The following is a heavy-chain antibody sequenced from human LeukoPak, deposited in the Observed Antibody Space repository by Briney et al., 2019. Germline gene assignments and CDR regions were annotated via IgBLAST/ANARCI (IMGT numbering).Heavy chain of an antibody. V-gene: IGHV3-74*01. Sequence: PGGSLRLSCAASGVTFSRYWMHWVRQAPGKGLVWVSRIKNDGSSTTYADAVKGRFTISRDNAKNTLYLQMNSLRAEDTAVYYCAKDNSNYYDNTGYWGQGTLVTVSS. CDR2: IKNDGSST. D-gene: IGHD3-22*01. CDR3: AKDNSNYYDNTGY. J-gene: IGHJ4*02. CDR1: GVTFSRYW.